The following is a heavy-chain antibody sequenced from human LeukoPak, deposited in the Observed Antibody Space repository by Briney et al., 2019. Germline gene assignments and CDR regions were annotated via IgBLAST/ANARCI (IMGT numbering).Heavy chain of an antibody. CDR3: ARGRGITMIVVVPYYFDY. D-gene: IGHD3-22*01. CDR2: MNPNSGNT. CDR1: GYTFTSYD. V-gene: IGHV1-8*01. Sequence: ASVKVFCKASGYTFTSYDINWVRQATGQGLEWMGWMNPNSGNTGYAQKFQGRVTMTRNTSISTAYMELSSLRSEDTAVYYCARGRGITMIVVVPYYFDYWGQGTLVTVSS. J-gene: IGHJ4*02.